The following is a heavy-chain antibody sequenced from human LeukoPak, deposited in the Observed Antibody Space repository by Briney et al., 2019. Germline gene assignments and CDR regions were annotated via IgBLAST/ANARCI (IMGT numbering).Heavy chain of an antibody. CDR3: ANTLHTYCDGDCLGY. J-gene: IGHJ4*02. CDR2: TNSDGSST. CDR1: GFTFSRYW. V-gene: IGHV3-74*01. Sequence: PGGSLRLSCAASGFTFSRYWMHWVRQGPGKGLVWVSRTNSDGSSTSYADSVKGRFTISRDNARNTLYLQMNSLTAEDTAVYYCANTLHTYCDGDCLGYWGQGTLVTVSS. D-gene: IGHD2-21*02.